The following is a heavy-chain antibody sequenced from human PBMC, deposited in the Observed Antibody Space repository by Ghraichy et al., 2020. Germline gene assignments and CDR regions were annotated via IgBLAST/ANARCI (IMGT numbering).Heavy chain of an antibody. J-gene: IGHJ4*02. D-gene: IGHD2-15*01. CDR2: IYRDGST. Sequence: GGSLRLSCAASGFTVSSNYMTWVRQAPGKGLEWVSVIYRDGSTFHTDSVKGRFTISRDTSKNTLYLQMNSLRAEDTAVYYCARGSGGGSYPLDFWAQGTLVTVSS. V-gene: IGHV3-53*01. CDR1: GFTVSSNY. CDR3: ARGSGGGSYPLDF.